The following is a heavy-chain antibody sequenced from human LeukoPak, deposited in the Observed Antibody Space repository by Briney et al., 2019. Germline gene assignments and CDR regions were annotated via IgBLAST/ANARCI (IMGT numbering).Heavy chain of an antibody. Sequence: SETLSLTCTVSGGAISSYYWSWIRQPPGKGLQYIGYIYDSGSTKHSSHNPSLKSRVTISVDTSKNQFSLKLSSVTAADTAVYYCARGLNYYESSGIGYWGQGTLVTVSS. D-gene: IGHD3-22*01. CDR1: GGAISSYY. V-gene: IGHV4-59*08. CDR3: ARGLNYYESSGIGY. CDR2: IYDSGST. J-gene: IGHJ4*02.